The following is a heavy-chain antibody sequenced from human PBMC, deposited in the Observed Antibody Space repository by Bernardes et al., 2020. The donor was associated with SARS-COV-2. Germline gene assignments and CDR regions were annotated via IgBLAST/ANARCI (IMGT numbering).Heavy chain of an antibody. Sequence: SETLSLTCAVYGGSFSGYYWSWIRQPPGKGLEWIGEINHSGSTNYNPSLKSRVTISVDTSKNQFSLKLSSVTAADTAVYYCARVKDIVGVPAAHYYMDVWGKGTTVTVSS. V-gene: IGHV4-34*01. D-gene: IGHD2-2*01. CDR2: INHSGST. CDR1: GGSFSGYY. J-gene: IGHJ6*03. CDR3: ARVKDIVGVPAAHYYMDV.